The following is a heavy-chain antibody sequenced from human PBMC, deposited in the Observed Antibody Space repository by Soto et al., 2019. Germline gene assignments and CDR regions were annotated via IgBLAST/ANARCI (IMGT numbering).Heavy chain of an antibody. D-gene: IGHD2-8*01. CDR2: INHSGST. CDR1: GGSFSGYY. J-gene: IGHJ5*02. Sequence: SETLSLTCAVYGGSFSGYYWSWIRQPPGKGLEWIGEINHSGSTNYNPSLKSRVTISVDTSKNQFSLKLSSVTAADTAVYYCARGIGGCTNGVCYRWFDPWGQGTLVTVSS. CDR3: ARGIGGCTNGVCYRWFDP. V-gene: IGHV4-34*01.